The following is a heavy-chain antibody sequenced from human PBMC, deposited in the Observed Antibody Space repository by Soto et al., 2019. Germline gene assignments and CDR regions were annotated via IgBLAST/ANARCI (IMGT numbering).Heavy chain of an antibody. CDR2: IISIFGTA. D-gene: IGHD2-2*01. Sequence: SVKVSCKXSGGTFSSYAISWVRQAPGQGLEWMGGIISIFGTANYAQKFQGRVTITADESTSTAYMELSSLRSEDTAVYYCARVGCSSTSCYFLNWFDPWGQGTLVTVSS. V-gene: IGHV1-69*13. J-gene: IGHJ5*02. CDR1: GGTFSSYA. CDR3: ARVGCSSTSCYFLNWFDP.